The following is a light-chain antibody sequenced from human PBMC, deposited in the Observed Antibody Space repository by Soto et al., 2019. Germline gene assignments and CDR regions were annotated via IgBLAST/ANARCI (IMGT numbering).Light chain of an antibody. Sequence: QSALTQPASVSGSPGQSLTISCNWTSRDLGGYNYVSWYQQHPGKAPKLMIYDVSNWPSGVSNRFSGSKSGNTASLTISGFQAEGEADYYCSSYTDSSPFVFGTGTKATVL. CDR2: DVS. CDR1: SRDLGGYNY. CDR3: SSYTDSSPFV. V-gene: IGLV2-14*01. J-gene: IGLJ1*01.